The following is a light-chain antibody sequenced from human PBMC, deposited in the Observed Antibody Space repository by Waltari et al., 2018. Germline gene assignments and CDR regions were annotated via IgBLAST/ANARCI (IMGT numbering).Light chain of an antibody. CDR2: QDG. CDR1: KLGDKY. Sequence: SYELTQPPSVSVSPGQTASITCSGEKLGDKYACWYQQKAGQSPVLVIYQDGKRPSGIPERFSGSNSGNTATLTISENQAIDEADYYCQAWDSSTAEVFGGGTKLTVL. V-gene: IGLV3-1*01. CDR3: QAWDSSTAEV. J-gene: IGLJ2*01.